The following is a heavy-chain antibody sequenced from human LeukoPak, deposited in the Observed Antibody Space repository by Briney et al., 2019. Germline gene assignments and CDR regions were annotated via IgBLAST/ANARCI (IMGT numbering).Heavy chain of an antibody. V-gene: IGHV3-7*02. CDR1: GFTFRRYW. CDR3: VGLGENY. CDR2: IKQDGSEK. J-gene: IGHJ4*02. D-gene: IGHD3-10*01. Sequence: GGSLGLSCAASGFTFRRYWMSWASQASGKGLEWVANIKQDGSEKYYVDSVKGRFTISRDNAKNSLYLQMNSLRAEDTAVYYCVGLGENYWGQGTLVTVSS.